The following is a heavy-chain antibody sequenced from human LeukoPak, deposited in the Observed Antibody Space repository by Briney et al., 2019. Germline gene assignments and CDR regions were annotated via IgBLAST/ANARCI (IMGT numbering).Heavy chain of an antibody. CDR2: ISSSGDST. CDR1: GFTFGSYA. V-gene: IGHV3-64*01. Sequence: PGGSLRLSCAASGFTFGSYAMHWVRQAPGKGLEYVSAISSSGDSTYYAHSVSGRFTISRHNSKNTLYLQIGRLRAEDTAVSYCASSYGSNKNPFEYWGQGTLVTVSS. CDR3: ASSYGSNKNPFEY. J-gene: IGHJ4*02. D-gene: IGHD4-23*01.